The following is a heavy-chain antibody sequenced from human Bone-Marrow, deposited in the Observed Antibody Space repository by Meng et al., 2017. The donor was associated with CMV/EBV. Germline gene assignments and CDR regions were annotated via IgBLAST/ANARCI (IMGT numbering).Heavy chain of an antibody. Sequence: SETLSLTCTVSGGFVSSGSYYWSWIRQPPGKGLEWIGYIYYSGSTNYNPSLKSRVTISVDTSKNQFSLRLSSVTAADTAVYYCARDRTGYSSSTDAFDSWGQGTMVTVSS. D-gene: IGHD6-13*01. V-gene: IGHV4-61*01. CDR2: IYYSGST. CDR3: ARDRTGYSSSTDAFDS. CDR1: GGFVSSGSYY. J-gene: IGHJ3*02.